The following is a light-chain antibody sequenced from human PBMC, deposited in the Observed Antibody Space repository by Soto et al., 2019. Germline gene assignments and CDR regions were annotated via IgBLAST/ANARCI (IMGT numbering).Light chain of an antibody. V-gene: IGKV1-5*03. CDR1: QSISDW. CDR2: RAS. CDR3: QQYNSPWT. Sequence: DIQMTQSPSTLSASLGDRVTITCRASQSISDWLAWYQQHPGKAPKLLIYRASCLENGVPSRFSGSGSGTEFTLTISSLQPDDFATYYCQQYNSPWTFGQGTKVEIK. J-gene: IGKJ1*01.